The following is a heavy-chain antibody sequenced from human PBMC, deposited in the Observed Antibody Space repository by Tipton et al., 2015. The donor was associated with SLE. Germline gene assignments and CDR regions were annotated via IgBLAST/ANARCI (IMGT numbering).Heavy chain of an antibody. CDR1: GGSISSDDYY. J-gene: IGHJ6*03. CDR2: MSYSGST. D-gene: IGHD3-22*01. CDR3: ARAIGDSGTYYYYYHMDV. V-gene: IGHV4-30-4*08. Sequence: TLSLTCTVSGGSISSDDYYWTWIRQHPGKGLEWIGHMSYSGSTYYNPSLKSRLTMSVDTSRNQFSLRLSSVTAADSAVYYCARAIGDSGTYYYYYHMDVRGKGTTVTVSS.